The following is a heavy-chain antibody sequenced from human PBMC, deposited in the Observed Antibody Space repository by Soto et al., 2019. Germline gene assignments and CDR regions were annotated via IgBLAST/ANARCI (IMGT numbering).Heavy chain of an antibody. D-gene: IGHD6-19*01. CDR1: GFTFSSYG. J-gene: IGHJ4*02. CDR2: ISYDGSNK. CDR3: AKDRSIAVDGNHY. Sequence: GGSLRLSCAASGFTFSSYGMHWVRQAPGKGLEWVAVISYDGSNKYYADSVKGRFTISRDNSKNTLYLQMNSLRAEDTAVYYCAKDRSIAVDGNHYWGQGTLVTVSS. V-gene: IGHV3-30*18.